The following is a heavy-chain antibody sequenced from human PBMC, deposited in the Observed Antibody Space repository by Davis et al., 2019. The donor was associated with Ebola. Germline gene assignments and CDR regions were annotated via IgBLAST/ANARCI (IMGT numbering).Heavy chain of an antibody. Sequence: GESLKISCAAAGFAFSTYEMNWVRQAPGKGLEWVSYINSRGGIIYYADSVKGRFTISRDNAKNSLYLQMNSLRAEDTAVYYCISSSWYGNFDYWGQGTLVTVSS. CDR1: GFAFSTYE. CDR3: ISSSWYGNFDY. J-gene: IGHJ4*02. CDR2: INSRGGII. V-gene: IGHV3-48*03. D-gene: IGHD6-13*01.